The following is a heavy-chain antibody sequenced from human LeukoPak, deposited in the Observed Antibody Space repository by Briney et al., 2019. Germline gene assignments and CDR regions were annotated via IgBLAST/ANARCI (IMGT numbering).Heavy chain of an antibody. J-gene: IGHJ5*01. V-gene: IGHV3-30*02. D-gene: IGHD2-2*01. CDR3: EKGGWPSHYWFNS. Sequence: GGSLRLSCAASGFTFSDYGMHWVRQAPGKGLEWVSFIRNDGSSEYSPDSVKGRSTISKDNSRNALFLIMNILTADATVVYYCEKGGWPSHYWFNSWGQGTLVTVSS. CDR1: GFTFSDYG. CDR2: IRNDGSSE.